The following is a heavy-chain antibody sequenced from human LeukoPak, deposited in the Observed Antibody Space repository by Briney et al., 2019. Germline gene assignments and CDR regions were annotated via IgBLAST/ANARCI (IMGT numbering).Heavy chain of an antibody. J-gene: IGHJ5*02. Sequence: GGSLRLSCAASGFAFSTYEMSWVRQAPGKGLEWIADITISGQTKDYADSVKGRFTISRDNAMSSLYLQMNSLRVEDTGVFYCARGDPHADLWGQGTLVTVSS. CDR1: GFAFSTYE. CDR3: ARGDPHADL. CDR2: ITISGQTK. V-gene: IGHV3-48*03.